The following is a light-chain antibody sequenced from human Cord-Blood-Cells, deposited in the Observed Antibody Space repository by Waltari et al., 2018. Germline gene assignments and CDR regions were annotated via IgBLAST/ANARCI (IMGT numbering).Light chain of an antibody. CDR2: AAS. V-gene: IGKV1-9*01. J-gene: IGKJ3*01. CDR3: QQLNSYPLT. CDR1: QGISSY. Sequence: DLQLTQSPSFLSASVGDRVTITCRASQGISSYLAWYQQKPGKAPKLLIYAASTLQSGVPSRFSGNGSGTEFTLTISSLQPEEFATYYCQQLNSYPLTFGPGTKVDIK.